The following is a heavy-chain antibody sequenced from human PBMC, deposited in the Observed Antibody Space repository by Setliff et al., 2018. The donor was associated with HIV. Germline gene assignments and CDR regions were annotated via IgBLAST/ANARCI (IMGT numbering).Heavy chain of an antibody. CDR2: ISSYNDNT. D-gene: IGHD2-15*01. J-gene: IGHJ3*02. CDR1: GYSFTNYG. CDR3: ARDDVGYCSGGSCYHLFDTFDI. V-gene: IGHV1-18*01. Sequence: ASVKVSCKASGYSFTNYGISWVRQAPGQGLEWMGWISSYNDNTNYALNLQGRVTMTTDTSTSTAYMELRSLRSDVTAVYYCARDDVGYCSGGSCYHLFDTFDIWGQGTVVTVSS.